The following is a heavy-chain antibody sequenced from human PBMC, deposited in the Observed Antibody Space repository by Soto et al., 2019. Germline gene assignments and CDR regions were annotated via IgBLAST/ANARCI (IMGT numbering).Heavy chain of an antibody. D-gene: IGHD3-16*01. V-gene: IGHV4-31*03. CDR3: ARDWGRDGCFDY. CDR1: GGSISSGGYY. Sequence: QVQLQESGPGLVKPSQTLSLTCTVSGGSISSGGYYWSWIRQHPGKGLEWIGDIYYSGSTYYNPSLKSRVTRSVGTSKNQFSLKLSSVTAADTAVYYCARDWGRDGCFDYWGQGTLVTVSS. CDR2: IYYSGST. J-gene: IGHJ4*02.